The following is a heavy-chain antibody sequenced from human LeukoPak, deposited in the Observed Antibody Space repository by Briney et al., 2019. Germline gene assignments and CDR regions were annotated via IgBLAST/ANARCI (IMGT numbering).Heavy chain of an antibody. D-gene: IGHD1-26*01. J-gene: IGHJ3*02. Sequence: SQTLSLTCTVSGGSISSGGYYWSWIRQHPGKGLEWIGYIYYSGSTYYNPSLKSRVTISVDTSKNQFSPKLSSVTAADTAVYYCASGSYLRHASFDIWGQGTMVTVSS. V-gene: IGHV4-31*03. CDR2: IYYSGST. CDR3: ASGSYLRHASFDI. CDR1: GGSISSGGYY.